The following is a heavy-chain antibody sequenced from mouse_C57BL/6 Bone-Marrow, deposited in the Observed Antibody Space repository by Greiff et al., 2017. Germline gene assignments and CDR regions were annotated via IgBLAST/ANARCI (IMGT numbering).Heavy chain of an antibody. V-gene: IGHV5-16*01. D-gene: IGHD2-1*01. CDR1: GFTFSDYY. Sequence: EVMLVESEGGLVQPGSSMKLSCTASGFTFSDYYMAWVRQVPEKGLEWVANINYDGSSTYYLDSFKSRFIISRDNAKNILYLQMSSLKSEDTATYYCARVIYYGNLNYAMDYWGQGTSVTVSS. CDR3: ARVIYYGNLNYAMDY. CDR2: INYDGSST. J-gene: IGHJ4*01.